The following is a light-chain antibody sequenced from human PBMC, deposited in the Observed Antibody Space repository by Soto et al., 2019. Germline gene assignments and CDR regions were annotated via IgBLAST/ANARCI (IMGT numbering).Light chain of an antibody. Sequence: DMQRTQSPASLSASIGDRVTITCRASQSVSRYLNWYQQKPGKAPKPLIYAASSLQSGVPSRFSGSGSGTDFTLTISSLQPEDFATYYCQQSHNTWTFGQGTKVDI. CDR1: QSVSRY. J-gene: IGKJ1*01. CDR2: AAS. V-gene: IGKV1-39*01. CDR3: QQSHNTWT.